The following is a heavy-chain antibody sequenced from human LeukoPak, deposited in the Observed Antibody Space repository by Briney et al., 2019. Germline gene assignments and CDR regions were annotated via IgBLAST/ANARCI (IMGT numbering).Heavy chain of an antibody. V-gene: IGHV4-34*01. CDR2: INHSGTT. Sequence: DPSETLSLTCAVYGGSFSGYYWSWIRQPPGKGLEWIGEINHSGTTNYNPSLKSRVTISVDTSKNQFSLKLSSVTAADTAVYYCARGVYIAAAQYGYWGQGTLVTVSS. CDR1: GGSFSGYY. J-gene: IGHJ4*02. D-gene: IGHD6-13*01. CDR3: ARGVYIAAAQYGY.